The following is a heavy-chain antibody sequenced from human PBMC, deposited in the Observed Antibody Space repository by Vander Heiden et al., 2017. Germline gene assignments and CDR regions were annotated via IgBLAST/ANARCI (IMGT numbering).Heavy chain of an antibody. D-gene: IGHD1-26*01. CDR3: ARDNKVGSFYIDY. CDR1: AFAVTTST. J-gene: IGHJ4*02. Sequence: QVQVVQSGGGWIQHGGSLILSCAASAFAVTTSTMHWVRQAPGNCLEWVAIIWYDGNRKYYMDYVKGRFSVARDNSKNTLYLQMHSLRAEDTAVYYCARDNKVGSFYIDYWGQGTLVTVSS. CDR2: IWYDGNRK. V-gene: IGHV3-33*01.